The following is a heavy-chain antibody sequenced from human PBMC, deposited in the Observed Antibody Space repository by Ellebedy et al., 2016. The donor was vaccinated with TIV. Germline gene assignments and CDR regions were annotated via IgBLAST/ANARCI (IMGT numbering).Heavy chain of an antibody. V-gene: IGHV1-2*02. Sequence: AASVKVSCKASGYTFTGYYMHWVRQAPGQGLEWMGWMNPNSGGTNYAQNFQGRVTMTRDTSISTAYMELSRLRSDDTAFYYCARDLAGATDYWGQGTLVTVSS. D-gene: IGHD1-26*01. CDR3: ARDLAGATDY. CDR2: MNPNSGGT. CDR1: GYTFTGYY. J-gene: IGHJ4*02.